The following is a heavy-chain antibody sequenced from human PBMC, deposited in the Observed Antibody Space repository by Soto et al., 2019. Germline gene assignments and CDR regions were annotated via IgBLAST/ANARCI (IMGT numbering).Heavy chain of an antibody. CDR1: GFTFSSYA. V-gene: IGHV3-23*01. CDR2: ISGSGDST. Sequence: PGGSLRLSCAASGFTFSSYAMSWVRQAPGKGLEWVSAISGSGDSTYYADSVKGRFTISRDNSKNTLYLQMNSLRAEDTAVYYCAGAVAGYYYGMDVWGQGTTVTVS. CDR3: AGAVAGYYYGMDV. D-gene: IGHD6-19*01. J-gene: IGHJ6*02.